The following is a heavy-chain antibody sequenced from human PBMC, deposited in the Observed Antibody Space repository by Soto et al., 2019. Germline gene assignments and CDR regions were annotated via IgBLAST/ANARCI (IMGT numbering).Heavy chain of an antibody. CDR1: GFTFSSYS. CDR3: ARDRVSSGLPLDY. D-gene: IGHD6-19*01. Sequence: EVQLVESGGGLVKPGGSLGLSCAASGFTFSSYSMNWVRQAPGKGLEWVSSISSSSSYIYYADSVKGRFTISRDNAKNSLYLQMNSLRAEDTAVYYCARDRVSSGLPLDYWGQGTLVTVSS. CDR2: ISSSSSYI. V-gene: IGHV3-21*01. J-gene: IGHJ4*02.